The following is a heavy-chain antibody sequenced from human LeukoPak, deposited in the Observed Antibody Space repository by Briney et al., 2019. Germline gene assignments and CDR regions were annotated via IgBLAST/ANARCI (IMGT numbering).Heavy chain of an antibody. CDR2: ITGNGGNI. CDR3: ARDIRQGNKGNWFDP. Sequence: GGSLRLSCAASGFTFSIYAMSWVRQASGKGLEWISAITGNGGNIYYADSVKGRFTISRDNSKNTLYLQMNSLRVEDTAVYYCARDIRQGNKGNWFDPWGQGSLVTVSS. V-gene: IGHV3-23*01. D-gene: IGHD5-12*01. J-gene: IGHJ5*02. CDR1: GFTFSIYA.